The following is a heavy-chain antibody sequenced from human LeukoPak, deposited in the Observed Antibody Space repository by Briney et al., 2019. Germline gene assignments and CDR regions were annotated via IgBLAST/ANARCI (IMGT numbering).Heavy chain of an antibody. CDR1: GFTFSSYS. Sequence: GGSLRLSCAASGFTFSSYSMNWVRQAPGKGLEWVSYISSSTTIYYADSVKGRFTISRDNAKNSPYLQMNSLRAEDTALYYCARGTYSGSYFDYWGQGTLVTVSS. CDR3: ARGTYSGSYFDY. J-gene: IGHJ4*02. D-gene: IGHD1-26*01. V-gene: IGHV3-48*04. CDR2: ISSSTTI.